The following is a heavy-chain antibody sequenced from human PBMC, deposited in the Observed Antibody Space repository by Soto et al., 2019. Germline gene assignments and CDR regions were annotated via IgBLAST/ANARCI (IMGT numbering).Heavy chain of an antibody. CDR3: ARQLSHICDS. Sequence: EVQLVQSGADIKKPGESLKISCKGVGYKFGSAWIGWVHQMPGKGLEWMGVIKPGTSDIRYSPSCRGHVTISADEAVSTAYLQWSSLKASDTAMYYCARQLSHICDSWGQGTLVTVSS. D-gene: IGHD3-3*02. J-gene: IGHJ4*02. V-gene: IGHV5-51*07. CDR2: IKPGTSDI. CDR1: GYKFGSAW.